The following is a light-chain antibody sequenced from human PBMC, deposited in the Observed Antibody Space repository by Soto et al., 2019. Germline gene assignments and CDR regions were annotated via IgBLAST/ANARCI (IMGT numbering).Light chain of an antibody. CDR3: QQYNNWSSWT. CDR2: GAS. J-gene: IGKJ1*01. Sequence: EIVMTQSPATLSVSPGERATLSCRANQSVSSDLAYYQQKPGQAPTLLIYGASTRATGIPATFSGSGSGTEFTLTFTSLQSADFAVYYCQQYNNWSSWTFGQGTKVEIK. CDR1: QSVSSD. V-gene: IGKV3-15*01.